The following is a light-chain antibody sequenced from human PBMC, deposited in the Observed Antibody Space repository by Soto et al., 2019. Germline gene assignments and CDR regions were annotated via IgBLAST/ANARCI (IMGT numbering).Light chain of an antibody. CDR3: CSYAGSYTWV. J-gene: IGLJ3*02. V-gene: IGLV2-11*01. CDR2: DVS. Sequence: QSALTQPRSVSGSPGQSVTISCTGTSSDLGNYNSVSWYQQHPGKAPKLMIYDVSKRPSGVPDRFSGSKSGNTASLTISGLQAEDEADYYCCSYAGSYTWVFGGGTKLTVL. CDR1: SSDLGNYNS.